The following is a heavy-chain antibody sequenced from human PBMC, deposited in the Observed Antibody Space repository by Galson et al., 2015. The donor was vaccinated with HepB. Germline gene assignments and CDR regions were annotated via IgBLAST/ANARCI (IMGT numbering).Heavy chain of an antibody. J-gene: IGHJ6*02. Sequence: SLRLSCAASGFTFSRYAMHWVRQAPGKGLEWVAVISYDGSNKYFADSLKGRFTISRDNSKNTLSMQMNSLRAEDTAVYYCARGGLWTYYSSGMDVGGQGTTVTASS. CDR2: ISYDGSNK. CDR3: ARGGLWTYYSSGMDV. D-gene: IGHD2-21*01. V-gene: IGHV3-30-3*01. CDR1: GFTFSRYA.